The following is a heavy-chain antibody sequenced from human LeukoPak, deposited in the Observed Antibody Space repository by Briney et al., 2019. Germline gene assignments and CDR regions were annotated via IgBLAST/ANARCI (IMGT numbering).Heavy chain of an antibody. Sequence: AGSLSLSCAASGFTFSSYAMSWVRQAPGKGLEWVSAISGSGGSKYYAVSVKGRFTISRDISKNSLYLQMNRLRAEDTAVYDFAKATSGEAGGDFDYWGQGTLVTVSS. CDR1: GFTFSSYA. V-gene: IGHV3-23*01. J-gene: IGHJ4*02. CDR3: AKATSGEAGGDFDY. CDR2: ISGSGGSK. D-gene: IGHD3-10*01.